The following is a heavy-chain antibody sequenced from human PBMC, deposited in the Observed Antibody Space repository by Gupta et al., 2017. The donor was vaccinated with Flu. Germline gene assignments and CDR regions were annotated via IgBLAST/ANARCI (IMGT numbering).Heavy chain of an antibody. D-gene: IGHD2-2*01. CDR2: IYYTGSS. CDR3: ARVKSLYSSTSHTRDCFDF. Sequence: WSWVRQPPGKGLEFIGYIYYTGSSNYNPSLKSRVSMSVDTSKNQFSLNLSSVTATDTAVYYCARVKSLYSSTSHTRDCFDFWGQGALVTVPS. J-gene: IGHJ5*01. V-gene: IGHV4-59*01.